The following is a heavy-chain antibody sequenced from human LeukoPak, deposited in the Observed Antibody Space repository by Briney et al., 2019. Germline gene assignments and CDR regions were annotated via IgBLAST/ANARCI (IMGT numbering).Heavy chain of an antibody. D-gene: IGHD1-26*01. J-gene: IGHJ4*02. Sequence: GGSLRLSCAASGFTFSSYAMSWVRQAPKKGLEWVSSISSSSRYIYYTDSVKGRFTISRDNAKNSLYLQMNSLRAEDTAVYYCARDLSVGSKPDLGFDYWGQGTLVTVSS. CDR2: ISSSSRYI. V-gene: IGHV3-21*01. CDR1: GFTFSSYA. CDR3: ARDLSVGSKPDLGFDY.